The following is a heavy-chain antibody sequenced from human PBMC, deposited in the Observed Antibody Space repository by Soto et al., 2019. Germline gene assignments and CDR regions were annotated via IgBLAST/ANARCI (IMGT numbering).Heavy chain of an antibody. CDR2: IYHSGST. D-gene: IGHD5-18*01. V-gene: IGHV4-38-2*01. J-gene: IGHJ4*02. Sequence: SETLSLTCAVSGHSISSDYYLGWILQPPWKGLEWIGSIYHSGSTYYNPSLKSRVTISVDTSKNQFSLKLSSVTAADTAVYYCARASIGYSHGPFDYWGQGTLVTVSS. CDR3: ARASIGYSHGPFDY. CDR1: GHSISSDYY.